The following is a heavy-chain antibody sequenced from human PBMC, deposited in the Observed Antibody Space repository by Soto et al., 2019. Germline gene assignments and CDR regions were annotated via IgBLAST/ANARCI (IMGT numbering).Heavy chain of an antibody. CDR2: IRSKANSYAT. D-gene: IGHD3-16*01. J-gene: IGHJ4*02. Sequence: EVQLVESGGGLVQPGGSLKLSCAASGFTFSGSAMHWVRQASGKGLEWVGRIRSKANSYATAYAASVKGRFTISRDDSKNTAYLQMNSLKAEDTAVYYCTRLGDYWGQGTLVTVSS. V-gene: IGHV3-73*02. CDR1: GFTFSGSA. CDR3: TRLGDY.